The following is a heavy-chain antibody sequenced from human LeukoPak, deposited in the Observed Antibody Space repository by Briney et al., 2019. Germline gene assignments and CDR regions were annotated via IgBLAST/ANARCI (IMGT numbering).Heavy chain of an antibody. CDR2: INPSGGST. V-gene: IGHV1-46*01. CDR3: ARDSGSSSSWYMGGYFDY. CDR1: GYTFTSYY. J-gene: IGHJ4*02. D-gene: IGHD6-13*01. Sequence: ASVKVSCKASGYTFTSYYMHWVRQAPGQGLEWMGIINPSGGSTSYAQKFQGRVTMTRDTSTSTVYMELSSLRSEDTAVYYCARDSGSSSSWYMGGYFDYWGQGTLVTVSS.